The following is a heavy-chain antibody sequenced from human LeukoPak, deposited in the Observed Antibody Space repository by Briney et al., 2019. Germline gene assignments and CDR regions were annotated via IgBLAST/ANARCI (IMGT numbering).Heavy chain of an antibody. V-gene: IGHV3-23*01. CDR3: AKAQWELLGFDY. CDR2: ISGSGGST. Sequence: GGSLRLSCAASGFTFSSYAMSWVRQAPGKGLEWVSAISGSGGSTYYADSVKGRITISRDNSKNTLYLQMNSLRAEDTAVYYCAKAQWELLGFDYWGQGTLVTVSS. D-gene: IGHD1-26*01. CDR1: GFTFSSYA. J-gene: IGHJ4*02.